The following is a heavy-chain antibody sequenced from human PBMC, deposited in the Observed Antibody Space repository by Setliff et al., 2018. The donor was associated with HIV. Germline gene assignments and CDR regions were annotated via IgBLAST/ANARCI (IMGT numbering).Heavy chain of an antibody. CDR1: GYSISSGYY. D-gene: IGHD3-10*01. V-gene: IGHV4-38-2*02. J-gene: IGHJ2*01. CDR3: ARDWVTRSNYYGSGSPWYFDF. CDR2: FYASAYS. Sequence: PSETLSLTCTVSGYSISSGYYWGWIRQPPGKGLEWIGNFYASAYSNYNPSLKSRVTMSVDTSQNQFSLKLRSVNAADTAVYYCARDWVTRSNYYGSGSPWYFDFWGRGILVTVSS.